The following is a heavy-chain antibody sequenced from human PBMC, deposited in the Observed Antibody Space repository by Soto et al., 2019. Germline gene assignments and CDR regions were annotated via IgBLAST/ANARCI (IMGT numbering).Heavy chain of an antibody. Sequence: GGSLRLSCAASGFTFITFDMIWVRQAPGKGLEWVAVISYDGSNKYYADSVKGRFTTSRDNSKNTMYLQMNSLRVEDTAVYYCARDDEGGSDCDLGYWGQGALVTVSS. CDR3: ARDDEGGSDCDLGY. V-gene: IGHV3-30-3*01. D-gene: IGHD1-26*01. J-gene: IGHJ4*02. CDR2: ISYDGSNK. CDR1: GFTFITFD.